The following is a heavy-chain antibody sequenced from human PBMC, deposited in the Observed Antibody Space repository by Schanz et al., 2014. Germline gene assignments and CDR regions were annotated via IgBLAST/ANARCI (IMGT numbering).Heavy chain of an antibody. Sequence: QVQLVQSGAEVKKPGSSVKVSCKASGGTFSSYSISWVRQAPGQGLEWMGRVIPILDVANYAQQFQGRVTITADKSTTTAYMELNSLNSDDTAVYYCAGTYCSSTSCYTGYYYMDVWGKGTTVTVSS. CDR3: AGTYCSSTSCYTGYYYMDV. CDR2: VIPILDVA. J-gene: IGHJ6*03. D-gene: IGHD2-2*02. CDR1: GGTFSSYS. V-gene: IGHV1-69*02.